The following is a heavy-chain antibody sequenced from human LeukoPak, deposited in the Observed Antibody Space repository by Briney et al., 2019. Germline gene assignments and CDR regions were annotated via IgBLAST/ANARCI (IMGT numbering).Heavy chain of an antibody. D-gene: IGHD2-15*01. CDR3: TTDLTPVVVVAATGEVDY. CDR1: GFTFSNAW. J-gene: IGHJ4*02. CDR2: IKSKTDGGTT. Sequence: GGSLRLSCAASGFTFSNAWMSWVRQAPGKGLEWVGRIKSKTDGGTTDYAAPVKGRFTISRDDSKNTLYLQMNSLKTEDTAVYYCTTDLTPVVVVAATGEVDYWGQGTLVTVSS. V-gene: IGHV3-15*01.